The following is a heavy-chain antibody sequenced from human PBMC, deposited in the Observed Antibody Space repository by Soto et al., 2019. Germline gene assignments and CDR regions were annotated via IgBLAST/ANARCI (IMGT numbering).Heavy chain of an antibody. D-gene: IGHD5-18*01. J-gene: IGHJ4*02. CDR3: AGTGYSYGYFDY. CDR2: ISGSGGST. V-gene: IGHV3-23*01. CDR1: GFTFSSYA. Sequence: GGSLRLSCAASGFTFSSYAMSWVRQAPGKGLEWVSAISGSGGSTYYADPVKGRFTISRDNSKNTLYLQMNSLRAEDTAVYYCAGTGYSYGYFDYWGQGTLVTVSS.